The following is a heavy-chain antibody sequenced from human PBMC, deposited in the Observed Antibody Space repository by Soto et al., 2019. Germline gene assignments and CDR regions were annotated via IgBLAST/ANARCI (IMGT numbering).Heavy chain of an antibody. Sequence: EVQLVESGGGLVQPGGSLRPSCETPGFILSDCPINWVGQAPGKGREGVSYISSSSSVIDYADSVKGRFTVSRDNARNSLYLQMNSLRAEDTAVYYCARDLSWGSNWYYYMDVWGKGTTVTVSS. CDR3: ARDLSWGSNWYYYMDV. J-gene: IGHJ6*03. CDR1: GFILSDCP. D-gene: IGHD7-27*01. V-gene: IGHV3-48*01. CDR2: ISSSSSVI.